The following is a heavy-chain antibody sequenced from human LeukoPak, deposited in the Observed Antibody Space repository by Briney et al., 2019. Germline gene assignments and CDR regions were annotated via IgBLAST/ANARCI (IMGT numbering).Heavy chain of an antibody. J-gene: IGHJ1*01. Sequence: SETLSLTCTVSGGSISRYYWSWIRQPPGKGLGWIGYIYYSGSTNYNPSLKSRVTISVDTSKNQFSLKLSSVTAADTAVYYCARYDILTGYYHAEYFQHWGQGTLVTVSS. CDR2: IYYSGST. CDR3: ARYDILTGYYHAEYFQH. CDR1: GGSISRYY. V-gene: IGHV4-59*01. D-gene: IGHD3-9*01.